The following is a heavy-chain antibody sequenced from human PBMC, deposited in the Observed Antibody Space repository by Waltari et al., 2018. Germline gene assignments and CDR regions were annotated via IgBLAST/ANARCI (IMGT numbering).Heavy chain of an antibody. CDR3: ARDYSSWGFDY. D-gene: IGHD6-19*01. J-gene: IGHJ4*02. CDR2: IYSGGGT. Sequence: EFQLVEYGGGLVQPGGSLRLSCVISGFNVSSNYMNWVRQAPGKWLEWVSVIYSGGGTNYADSVKGRFSVSRDNSKNTLFLQMNSLRADDTAVYYCARDYSSWGFDYWGQGTLVTVSP. V-gene: IGHV3-53*01. CDR1: GFNVSSNY.